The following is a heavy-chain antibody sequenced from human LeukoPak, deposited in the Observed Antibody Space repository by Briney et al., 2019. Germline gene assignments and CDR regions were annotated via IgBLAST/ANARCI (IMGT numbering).Heavy chain of an antibody. V-gene: IGHV1-18*01. D-gene: IGHD5-18*01. J-gene: IGHJ4*02. CDR2: ISAYDGNT. CDR3: ARAVRGYSYAYLPY. Sequence: VASMKVSCKASGYTFSSYGISWVRQAPGQGLEWMGWISAYDGNTDYAQNLQGRVTMTTDTSTSTAYMELRSLRSDDTAVYYCARAVRGYSYAYLPYWGQGTLVTVSS. CDR1: GYTFSSYG.